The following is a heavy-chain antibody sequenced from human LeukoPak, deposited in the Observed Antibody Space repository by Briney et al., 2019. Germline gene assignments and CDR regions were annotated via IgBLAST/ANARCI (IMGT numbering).Heavy chain of an antibody. D-gene: IGHD3-22*01. CDR3: AREVGDYYDSSGSFGY. Sequence: GGSPRLSCAASGFTFSSHWMHWVRQGPGKGLVWVSRINSDGSRTIYADSVKGRFTISRDSAKNTLYLQMNSLRAEDTAVYYCAREVGDYYDSSGSFGYWGQGTLVTVSS. V-gene: IGHV3-74*01. J-gene: IGHJ4*02. CDR2: INSDGSRT. CDR1: GFTFSSHW.